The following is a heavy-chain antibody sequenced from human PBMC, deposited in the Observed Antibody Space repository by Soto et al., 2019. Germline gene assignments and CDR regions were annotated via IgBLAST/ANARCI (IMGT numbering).Heavy chain of an antibody. J-gene: IGHJ4*01. CDR2: ISYDGGNE. Sequence: GGSLRLSCAGSGFTFSSYGIHWVRQAPGKGLEWVALISYDGGNEKYTESVKDRFTISRDDSHNVAYLQMSSLRTEDTAMYYCTKDRYSGTYPTDFDYWGQGSLVTVSS. CDR3: TKDRYSGTYPTDFDY. D-gene: IGHD1-26*01. CDR1: GFTFSSYG. V-gene: IGHV3-30*18.